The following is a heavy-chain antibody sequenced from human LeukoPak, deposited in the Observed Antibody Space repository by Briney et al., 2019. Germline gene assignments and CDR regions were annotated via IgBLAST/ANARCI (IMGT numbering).Heavy chain of an antibody. J-gene: IGHJ4*02. V-gene: IGHV1-2*06. CDR2: INPNSGGT. CDR1: GYTFTGYY. Sequence: ASVKVSCKASGYTFTGYYMHWVRQAPGQGLEWMGRINPNSGGTNYAQKLQSRVTMTRDTSISTAYMELSRLRSDDTAVYYCARDPDWNYVVDYWGQGTLVTVSS. D-gene: IGHD1-7*01. CDR3: ARDPDWNYVVDY.